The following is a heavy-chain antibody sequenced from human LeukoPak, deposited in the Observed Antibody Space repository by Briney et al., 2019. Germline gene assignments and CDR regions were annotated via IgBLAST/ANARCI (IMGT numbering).Heavy chain of an antibody. Sequence: ASVKVSCKVSGDTLTELSMHWVRQAPGKGLEWMVGFNPEDGETIYAQKFQGRVTMTEEPSTDTAYMEMSSLRSEATAVYYCATDLLLRQEVRPTGYWGQGTLVTVS. CDR1: GDTLTELS. CDR2: FNPEDGET. V-gene: IGHV1-24*01. J-gene: IGHJ4*02. D-gene: IGHD1-26*01. CDR3: ATDLLLRQEVRPTGY.